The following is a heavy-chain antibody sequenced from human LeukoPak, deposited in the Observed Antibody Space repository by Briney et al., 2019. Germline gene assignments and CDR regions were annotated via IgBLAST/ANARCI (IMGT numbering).Heavy chain of an antibody. J-gene: IGHJ4*02. CDR1: GGSISSSSYY. CDR3: ARHSGRGVPAAFPFDY. D-gene: IGHD2-2*01. Sequence: PSETLSLTCTVSGGSISSSSYYWGWIRQPPGKGLEWIGSIYYSGSTYYNPSLKSRVTISVDTSKNQFSLKLSSVTAADTAVYYCARHSGRGVPAAFPFDYWGQGTLVTVSS. CDR2: IYYSGST. V-gene: IGHV4-39*01.